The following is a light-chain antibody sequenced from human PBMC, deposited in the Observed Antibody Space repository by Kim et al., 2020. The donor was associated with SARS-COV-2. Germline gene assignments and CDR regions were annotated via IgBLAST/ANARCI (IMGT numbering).Light chain of an antibody. CDR2: EAS. J-gene: IGKJ4*01. CDR3: QQYNNWPPVT. CDR1: QNINNK. Sequence: SPGERATISCRASQNINNKLAWYRQKPGQGPSLLIYEASTRATGIPARFSGSGSGTEFTLTISSLQSEDFAVYYCQQYNNWPPVTFGGGTKVDIK. V-gene: IGKV3D-15*01.